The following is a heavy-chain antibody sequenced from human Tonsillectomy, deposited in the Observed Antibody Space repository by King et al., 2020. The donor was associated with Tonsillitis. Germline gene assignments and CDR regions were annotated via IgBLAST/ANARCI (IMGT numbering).Heavy chain of an antibody. Sequence: QLVQSGAEVKTPGASVKVSCKASGYTFTGYYIHWVRQAPGQGLEWMGWINPQTGGTSIAQKFQGRVAMTRDTSITTVYMDLSSLKSEDAAIYYCARRVVLGPSSGLDPWGPGTLVTVSS. CDR3: ARRVVLGPSSGLDP. D-gene: IGHD3-3*01. J-gene: IGHJ5*02. CDR1: GYTFTGYY. CDR2: INPQTGGT. V-gene: IGHV1-2*02.